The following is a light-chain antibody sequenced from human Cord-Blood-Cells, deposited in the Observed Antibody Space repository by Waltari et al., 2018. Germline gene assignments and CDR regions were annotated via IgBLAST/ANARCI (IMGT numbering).Light chain of an antibody. V-gene: IGKV4-1*01. CDR2: WAS. J-gene: IGKJ3*01. CDR1: LSVLYSSNNKNY. Sequence: ILMTLSPAPMAVYVGERASTTSMSPLSVLYSSNNKNYLAWYQQKPGQPPKLLIYWASTRESGVPDRFSGSGSGTDFTLTISSLQAEDVAVYYCQQYYSTPPTFGPGTKVDIK. CDR3: QQYYSTPPT.